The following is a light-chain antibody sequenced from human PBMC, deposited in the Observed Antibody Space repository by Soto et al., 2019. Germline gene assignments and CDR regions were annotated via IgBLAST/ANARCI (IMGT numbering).Light chain of an antibody. V-gene: IGKV3D-11*01. CDR1: QGVSSY. Sequence: EIVLTQSPATLSLSPGERATLSCRASQGVSSYLAWYQQKPGQAPRLLIYDASNRATGIPARFSGSGPGTDFTLTISSLEPEDFAVYYCQHYANWPLTFGGGTKIESK. CDR3: QHYANWPLT. J-gene: IGKJ4*01. CDR2: DAS.